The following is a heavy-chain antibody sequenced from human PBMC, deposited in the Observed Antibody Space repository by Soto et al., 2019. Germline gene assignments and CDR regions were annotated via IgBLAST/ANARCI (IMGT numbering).Heavy chain of an antibody. J-gene: IGHJ5*02. CDR2: MNPNSGNT. D-gene: IGHD3-3*01. Sequence: QVQLVQSGAEVKKPGASVKVSCKASGYTFTSYDINWVRQATGQGLEWMGWMNPNSGNTGYAQKFQGRVTMTRNTSISTAYMELSSLRSEDTAVYYCARGDWYYDFWSGYYTPGGWFDPWGQGTLVTVSS. V-gene: IGHV1-8*01. CDR1: GYTFTSYD. CDR3: ARGDWYYDFWSGYYTPGGWFDP.